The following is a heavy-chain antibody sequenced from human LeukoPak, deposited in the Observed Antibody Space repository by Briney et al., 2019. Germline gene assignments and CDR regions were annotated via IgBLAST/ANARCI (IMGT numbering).Heavy chain of an antibody. J-gene: IGHJ6*03. Sequence: PGGSLRLSCAASGFTFSSYAMHWVRQAPGKGLEWVAVISYDGSNKYYADSVKGRFTISRDNSKNTLYLQMNSLRAEDTAVYYCAKDDGGSYYIYYYYMDVWGKGTTVTISS. D-gene: IGHD1-26*01. CDR3: AKDDGGSYYIYYYYMDV. CDR2: ISYDGSNK. V-gene: IGHV3-30*04. CDR1: GFTFSSYA.